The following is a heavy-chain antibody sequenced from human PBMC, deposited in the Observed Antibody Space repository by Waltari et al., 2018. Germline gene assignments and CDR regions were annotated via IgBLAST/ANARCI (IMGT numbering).Heavy chain of an antibody. J-gene: IGHJ3*01. CDR2: IYHTGST. CDR3: ARDSGSLFAFDF. CDR1: GYSLTSGYK. Sequence: QVQLQESGPGLVKPSETLSLTCSVSGYSLTSGYKWGWIRQSPGKGLEWIGNIYHTGSTYYNPSLASRATLSVDTSKNQFSLMVTSVTAADTAVYYCARDSGSLFAFDFWGQGTMVTVSS. D-gene: IGHD6-19*01. V-gene: IGHV4-38-2*02.